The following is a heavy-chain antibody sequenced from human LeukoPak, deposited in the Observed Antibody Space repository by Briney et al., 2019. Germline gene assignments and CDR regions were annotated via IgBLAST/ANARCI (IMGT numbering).Heavy chain of an antibody. Sequence: PGRSLRLSCAASGFTFSDYYMSWIRQAPGKGLEWVSYISSSGSTIYYADSVKGRFTISRDNAKNSLYLQMNSLRAEDTAVYYCARVDCSSTSCLDLYYYYYYMDVWGKGTTVTVSS. CDR3: ARVDCSSTSCLDLYYYYYYMDV. J-gene: IGHJ6*03. V-gene: IGHV3-11*01. D-gene: IGHD2-2*01. CDR1: GFTFSDYY. CDR2: ISSSGSTI.